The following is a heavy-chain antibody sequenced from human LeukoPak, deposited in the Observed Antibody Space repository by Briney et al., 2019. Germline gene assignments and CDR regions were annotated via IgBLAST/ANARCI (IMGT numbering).Heavy chain of an antibody. D-gene: IGHD3-22*01. CDR2: IYYSGTT. V-gene: IGHV4-31*03. CDR3: ARGGSSGVLPEKMDH. J-gene: IGHJ4*02. Sequence: SQTLSLTCTVSGGSISSGGYFWNWIRQHPGKGLEWIGYIYYSGTTYYNPSLKSRVSILLDTSKNQVSLKLISVTAADTAVYFCARGGSSGVLPEKMDHWGQGVLVAVSS. CDR1: GGSISSGGYF.